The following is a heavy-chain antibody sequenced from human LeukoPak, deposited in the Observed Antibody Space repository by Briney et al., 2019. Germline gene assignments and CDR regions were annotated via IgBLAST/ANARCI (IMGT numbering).Heavy chain of an antibody. CDR1: GFIFSSYW. Sequence: GGSLRLSCAASGFIFSSYWMHWVRHAPGKGLAWVSRINTDGSSTSYADSVKGRFTISRDNAKNSLYLQMNSLRAEDTAVYYCTREDKSSWHPLDYWGQGTLVTVSS. CDR3: TREDKSSWHPLDY. D-gene: IGHD6-13*01. CDR2: INTDGSST. V-gene: IGHV3-74*01. J-gene: IGHJ4*02.